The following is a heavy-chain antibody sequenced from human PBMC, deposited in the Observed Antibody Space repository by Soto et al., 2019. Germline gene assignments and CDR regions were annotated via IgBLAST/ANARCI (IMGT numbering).Heavy chain of an antibody. D-gene: IGHD6-13*01. CDR2: INANSGGT. J-gene: IGHJ4*02. CDR1: GYTFSDYY. CDR3: ASGASSNWPDF. V-gene: IGHV1-2*02. Sequence: ASVKVSCKASGYTFSDYYMHWVRQAPGRGLEWMGWINANSGGTNYPQKFQGRVTLTRDTSISTVYMELSSLRSDDTAVYYCASGASSNWPDFWGRGTLVTVSS.